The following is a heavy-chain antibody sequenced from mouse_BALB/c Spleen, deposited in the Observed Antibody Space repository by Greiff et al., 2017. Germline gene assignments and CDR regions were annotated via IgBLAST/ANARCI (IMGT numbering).Heavy chain of an antibody. J-gene: IGHJ4*01. D-gene: IGHD1-3*01. CDR3: ARGEVGYAMDY. V-gene: IGHV1S34*01. Sequence: LVQPGASVKLSCTASGFSFTGYYMHWVNQRHGKSLEWIAYISSYNGATSYNQKFKGKATFTVDTPSSTAYMQFNILTSEDAAVYYGARGEVGYAMDYWGQGTSVTVSS. CDR2: ISSYNGAT. CDR1: GFSFTGYY.